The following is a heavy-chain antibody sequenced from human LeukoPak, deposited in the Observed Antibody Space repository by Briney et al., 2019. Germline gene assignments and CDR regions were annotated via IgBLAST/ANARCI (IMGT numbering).Heavy chain of an antibody. D-gene: IGHD6-19*01. CDR1: GGSFSGYY. Sequence: SETLSLTCAVYGGSFSGYYWSCIRQPPGKGLEWIGYIFYSGTTNYNPSLKSRVTISVDTSKNQFSLKLSSLTAADTAVYYCARTTSGWYYFDYWGQGTLVTVSS. CDR3: ARTTSGWYYFDY. V-gene: IGHV4-59*01. CDR2: IFYSGTT. J-gene: IGHJ4*02.